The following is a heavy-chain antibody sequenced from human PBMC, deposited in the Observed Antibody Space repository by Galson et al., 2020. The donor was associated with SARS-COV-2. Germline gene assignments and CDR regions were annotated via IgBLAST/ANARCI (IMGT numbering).Heavy chain of an antibody. J-gene: IGHJ3*02. D-gene: IGHD3-22*01. Sequence: GESLKISCAASGFTFSSYGMHWVRQAPGKGLEWVAVIWYDGSNKYYADSVKGRFTISRDNSKNTLYLQMNSLRAEDTAEYYCAKERYAMIDAVDIWCQGTMVSVSS. CDR3: AKERYAMIDAVDI. CDR1: GFTFSSYG. V-gene: IGHV3-33*06. CDR2: IWYDGSNK.